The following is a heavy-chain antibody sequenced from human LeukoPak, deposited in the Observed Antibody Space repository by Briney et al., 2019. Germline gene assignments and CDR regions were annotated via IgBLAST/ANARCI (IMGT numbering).Heavy chain of an antibody. D-gene: IGHD6-13*01. CDR2: INHSGST. Sequence: SETLSLTCAVYGGSFSGYYWSWIRQPPGKGLEWIGEINHSGSTNYNPSLKSRVTISVDTSKNQFSLKLSSVTAADTAVYYCARVLSSYPYSSRRFDPWGQGTLVTVSS. CDR1: GGSFSGYY. CDR3: ARVLSSYPYSSRRFDP. V-gene: IGHV4-34*01. J-gene: IGHJ5*02.